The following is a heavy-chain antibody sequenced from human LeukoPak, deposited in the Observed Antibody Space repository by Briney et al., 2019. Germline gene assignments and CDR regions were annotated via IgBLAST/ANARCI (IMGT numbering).Heavy chain of an antibody. Sequence: MPSETLSLTCTVSGGSISSGGYYWSWIRQHPGKGLEWIGYIYYSGSTYYNPSLKSRVTISVDTSKNQFSLKLSSVTAEDTAVYYCARVSVLGQWELFDYWGQGTLVTVSS. V-gene: IGHV4-31*03. CDR1: GGSISSGGYY. CDR3: ARVSVLGQWELFDY. CDR2: IYYSGST. J-gene: IGHJ4*02. D-gene: IGHD1-26*01.